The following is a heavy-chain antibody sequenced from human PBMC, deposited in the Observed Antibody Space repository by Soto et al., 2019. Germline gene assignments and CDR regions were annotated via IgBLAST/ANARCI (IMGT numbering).Heavy chain of an antibody. Sequence: ASVKVSCKASGYAFTSFHLHWLRQAPGKGPEWLGIIKPGGGSTSYAQQFRGRLTMTRDTSTSTVYMEMNSLRSDDTAVYYCARELATVTLDAFDIWGQGTTVTVSS. CDR2: IKPGGGST. J-gene: IGHJ3*02. D-gene: IGHD4-4*01. V-gene: IGHV1-46*01. CDR1: GYAFTSFH. CDR3: ARELATVTLDAFDI.